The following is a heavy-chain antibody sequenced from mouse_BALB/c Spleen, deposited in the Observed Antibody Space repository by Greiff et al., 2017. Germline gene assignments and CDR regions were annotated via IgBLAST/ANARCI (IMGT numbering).Heavy chain of an antibody. D-gene: IGHD1-3*01. Sequence: QVTLKVSGPGILQPSQTLSLTCSFSGFSLSTSGMGVGWIRQPSGKGLEWLAHIWWDDDKRYNPALKSRLTISKDTSSNQVFLKIASVDTADTATYYCARSPKLAPYAMDYWGQGTSVTVSS. J-gene: IGHJ4*01. CDR3: ARSPKLAPYAMDY. CDR2: IWWDDDK. CDR1: GFSLSTSGMG. V-gene: IGHV8-8*01.